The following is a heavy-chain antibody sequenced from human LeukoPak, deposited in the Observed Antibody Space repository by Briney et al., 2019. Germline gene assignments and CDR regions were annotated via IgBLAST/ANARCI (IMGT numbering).Heavy chain of an antibody. D-gene: IGHD6-6*01. CDR1: GGSISSGDLY. Sequence: PSETLSLTCTVSGGSISSGDLYWSWIRQPPGKGLEGIGYIYYSGSTYYNPSLKSRVTISVDTSKNQFSLKLSSVTAADTAIYYCARSSSSRKGDYWGQGTLVTVSS. V-gene: IGHV4-30-4*01. CDR3: ARSSSSRKGDY. J-gene: IGHJ4*02. CDR2: IYYSGST.